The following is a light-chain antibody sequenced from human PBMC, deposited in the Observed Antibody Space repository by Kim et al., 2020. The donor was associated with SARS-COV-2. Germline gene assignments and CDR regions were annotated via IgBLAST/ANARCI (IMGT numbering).Light chain of an antibody. CDR2: DSN. V-gene: IGLV1-51*01. CDR3: VTWDGSLTVVL. CDR1: SSNIGTNY. J-gene: IGLJ2*01. Sequence: QSVLTQPPSMSAALGQKVTISCSGSSSNIGTNYVSWYQQFPGTAPKLLIYDSNRRPPGIPDRFSGSKSGTSATLGITGLQTGDEADYYCVTWDGSLTVVLFGGGTKVTVL.